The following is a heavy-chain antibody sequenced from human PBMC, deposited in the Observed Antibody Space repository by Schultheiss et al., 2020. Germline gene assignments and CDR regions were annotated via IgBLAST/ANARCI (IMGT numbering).Heavy chain of an antibody. CDR3: TTGLSGDYASDAFDI. CDR2: TRNKANSYTT. D-gene: IGHD4-17*01. V-gene: IGHV3-72*01. Sequence: GGSLRLSCAASGFTVSSNYMSWVRQAPGKGLEWVGRTRNKANSYTTEYAASVKGRFTISRDDSKNTLYLQMNSLKTEDTAVYYCTTGLSGDYASDAFDIWGQGTMVTVSS. J-gene: IGHJ3*02. CDR1: GFTVSSNY.